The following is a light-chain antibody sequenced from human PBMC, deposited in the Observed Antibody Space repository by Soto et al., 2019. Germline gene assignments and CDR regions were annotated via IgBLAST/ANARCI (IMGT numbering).Light chain of an antibody. J-gene: IGKJ4*01. CDR2: DAS. CDR1: QSVSSN. Sequence: EIVMTQSPATLSVSPGERATLSCRASQSVSSNLPWYQQKPGQPPRLLTYDASTRATGIPARFSGSGSGTEYTLTISSLQSEDSAVYYCQQCSWHPFTVTFGGGTKVEIK. V-gene: IGKV3-15*01. CDR3: QQCSWHPFTVT.